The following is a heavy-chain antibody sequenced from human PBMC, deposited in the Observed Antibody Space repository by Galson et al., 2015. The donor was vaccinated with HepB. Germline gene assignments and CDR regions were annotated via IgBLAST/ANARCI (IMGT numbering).Heavy chain of an antibody. D-gene: IGHD1-20*01. J-gene: IGHJ5*02. Sequence: SLRLSCAASGVAFRNFGMHWVRQAPGKGLEWVAVIWYDDGSQKYYADSVKGRFTISRDNSKNTLYLQMNSLIAEDTAIYYCARRGGSSITAHRGDWFDPWGQGTPVIVSS. V-gene: IGHV3-33*01. CDR2: IWYDDGSQK. CDR1: GVAFRNFG. CDR3: ARRGGSSITAHRGDWFDP.